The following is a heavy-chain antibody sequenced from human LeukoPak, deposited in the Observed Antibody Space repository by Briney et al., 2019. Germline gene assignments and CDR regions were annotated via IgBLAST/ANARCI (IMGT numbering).Heavy chain of an antibody. CDR2: INHNGRT. CDR1: GGSFSGYY. V-gene: IGHV4-34*01. Sequence: PSQTLSLTCAVYGGSFSGYYWSWIRQTPGKGLEWIGEINHNGRTNYNPSLKSRVTISVDTSKNQFSLKLNSVTAADTAVYYCTEGSYYYFDYWGQGTLVTVSS. J-gene: IGHJ4*02. CDR3: TEGSYYYFDY. D-gene: IGHD3-10*01.